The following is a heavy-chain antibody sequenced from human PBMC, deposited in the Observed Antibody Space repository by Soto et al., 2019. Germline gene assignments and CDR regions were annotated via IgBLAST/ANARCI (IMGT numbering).Heavy chain of an antibody. CDR2: ISHIRGT. J-gene: IGHJ5*02. V-gene: IGHV4-4*02. CDR3: ARGRGYSYGLDP. CDR1: GGSINNDDW. D-gene: IGHD5-18*01. Sequence: SETLSLTCAVSGGSINNDDWWSWVRQAPGKGLEWIGEISHIRGTNYSPFFKSRVAISLDTSKNQFSLSLSSVTAADTAVYYCARGRGYSYGLDPWGQGTLVTVSS.